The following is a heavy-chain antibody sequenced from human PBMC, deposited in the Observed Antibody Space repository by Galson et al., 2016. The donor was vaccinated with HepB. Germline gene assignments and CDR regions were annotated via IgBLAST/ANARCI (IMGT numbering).Heavy chain of an antibody. J-gene: IGHJ4*02. CDR1: GASITSRNW. CDR3: ARVGILEWLSEFYFDY. CDR2: IYHTDSS. V-gene: IGHV4-4*02. D-gene: IGHD3-3*01. Sequence: SETLSLTCAVSGASITSRNWWSWVRQPPGKGLEWIGEIYHTDSSNYNPSLRGRVAMAVDKSKNQFSLNLKSVTAADTAVYFCARVGILEWLSEFYFDYWGQGILVTVSS.